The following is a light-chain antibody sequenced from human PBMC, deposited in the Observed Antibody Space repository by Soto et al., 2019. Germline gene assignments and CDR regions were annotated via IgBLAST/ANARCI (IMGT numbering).Light chain of an antibody. V-gene: IGKV3-15*01. CDR2: GAS. J-gene: IGKJ1*01. Sequence: EILMTQSPATLSVSPGERATLSCRASQSVSSDLAWYQQKPGQAPRLLIYGASTRATGIPARFSGSGSGTGFTLTISSLQSEDFAIYYCHQYNNWPRTFGQGTKAEIK. CDR3: HQYNNWPRT. CDR1: QSVSSD.